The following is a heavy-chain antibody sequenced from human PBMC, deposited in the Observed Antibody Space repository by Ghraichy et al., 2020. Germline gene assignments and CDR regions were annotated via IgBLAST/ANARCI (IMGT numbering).Heavy chain of an antibody. Sequence: ASVKVSCKASGYTFTSFGISWVRQAPGQGLEWMGWISGYNDKTKYAQKFQGRVTLTIDTATSTAYMALRSLRSDDPAVFYCARETRDYYDRSGYSQRYGMDVWGQGTTVTVSS. CDR3: ARETRDYYDRSGYSQRYGMDV. CDR2: ISGYNDKT. CDR1: GYTFTSFG. J-gene: IGHJ6*02. V-gene: IGHV1-18*01. D-gene: IGHD3-22*01.